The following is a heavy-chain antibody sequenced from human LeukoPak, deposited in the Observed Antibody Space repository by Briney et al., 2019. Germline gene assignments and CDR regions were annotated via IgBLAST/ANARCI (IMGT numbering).Heavy chain of an antibody. D-gene: IGHD4-17*01. CDR1: GFTFSSYG. CDR3: AKRDPTTEFDY. Sequence: GGSLRLSCAASGFTFSSYGMHWVRQAPGKGLEWVALIQPNGDHKYYADSVKGRFTISRDNSKNTLSLQMNSLRTDDTAVYYCAKRDPTTEFDYWGQGTLVTVSS. J-gene: IGHJ4*02. V-gene: IGHV3-30*02. CDR2: IQPNGDHK.